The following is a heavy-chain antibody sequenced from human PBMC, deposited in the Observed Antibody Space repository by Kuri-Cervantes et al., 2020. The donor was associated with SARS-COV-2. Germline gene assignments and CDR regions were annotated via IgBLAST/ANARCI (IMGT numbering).Heavy chain of an antibody. V-gene: IGHV3-15*01. Sequence: GGSLRLSCAASGFTFSNAWMSWVRQAPGKGLEWVGRIKSNTDGGTTDFATPVEGRFTVSRDDSRNTLYLQMNSLKTEDTAVYYCAAAPWPYYYFDYWGQGTLVTVSS. CDR3: AAAPWPYYYFDY. CDR1: GFTFSNAW. CDR2: IKSNTDGGTT. J-gene: IGHJ4*02. D-gene: IGHD3-10*01.